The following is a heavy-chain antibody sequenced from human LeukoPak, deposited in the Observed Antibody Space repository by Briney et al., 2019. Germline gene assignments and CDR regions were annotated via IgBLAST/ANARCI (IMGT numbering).Heavy chain of an antibody. CDR3: ARAVSGRFDY. CDR1: GGSMSPYH. Sequence: SETLSLTCTVSGGSMSPYHWSWIRQPPGKGLEWTEYIYYSGSTNYNPSLKSRVTISVDTSKNQFSLKLSSVTAADTAMYYCARAVSGRFDYWGQGTLVTVSS. CDR2: IYYSGST. J-gene: IGHJ4*02. V-gene: IGHV4-59*08. D-gene: IGHD6-19*01.